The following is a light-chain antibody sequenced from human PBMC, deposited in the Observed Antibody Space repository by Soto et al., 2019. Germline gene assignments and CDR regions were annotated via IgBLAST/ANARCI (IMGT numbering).Light chain of an antibody. CDR2: GNS. CDR1: SCNIGAGYD. CDR3: QSYDSSLSVV. Sequence: QSVLTQPPSVSGAPGQTVTISCTGSSCNIGAGYDVHWYQQLPGTAPKLLLYGNSNRPSGVPDRFSGSKSGTSASLAITGLQAEDEADYYCQSYDSSLSVVFGGGTKLTVL. V-gene: IGLV1-40*01. J-gene: IGLJ2*01.